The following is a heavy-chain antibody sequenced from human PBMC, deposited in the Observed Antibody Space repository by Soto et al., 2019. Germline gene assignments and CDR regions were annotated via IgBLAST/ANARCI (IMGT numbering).Heavy chain of an antibody. V-gene: IGHV4-39*01. J-gene: IGHJ6*02. CDR1: GGSISSSSYY. CDR2: IYYSGST. Sequence: TLSLTCTVSGGSISSSSYYWGWIRQPPGKGLEWIGSIYYSGSTYYDPSLKSRVTISVDTSKNQFSLKLSSVTAADTAVYYCARRLRYFDWLLLPQDYYYGMDVWGQGTTVTV. CDR3: ARRLRYFDWLLLPQDYYYGMDV. D-gene: IGHD3-9*01.